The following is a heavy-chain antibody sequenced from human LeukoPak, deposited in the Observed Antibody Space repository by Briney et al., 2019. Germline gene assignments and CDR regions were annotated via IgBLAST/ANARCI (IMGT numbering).Heavy chain of an antibody. D-gene: IGHD5-18*01. V-gene: IGHV4-59*08. CDR2: IYYSGST. CDR3: ARGYSLSFFDY. Sequence: SETLSLTCSVSGGSISSYYWSWIRQPPGKGLEWIGYIYYSGSTNYNPSLKSRVTISVDTSKNQFSLILSSVTAADTAVYYCARGYSLSFFDYWGQGTLVTVSS. CDR1: GGSISSYY. J-gene: IGHJ4*02.